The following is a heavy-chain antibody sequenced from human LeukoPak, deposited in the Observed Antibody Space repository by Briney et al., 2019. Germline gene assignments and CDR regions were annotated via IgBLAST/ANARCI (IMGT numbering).Heavy chain of an antibody. CDR3: AKDLVLRYFDWAFDY. J-gene: IGHJ4*02. CDR2: ISYDGSNK. V-gene: IGHV3-30*18. D-gene: IGHD3-9*01. Sequence: GGSLRLSCAASGFTFSSYGMHWVRQAPGKGLERVAVISYDGSNKYYADSVKGRFTISRDNSKNTLYLQMNSLRAEDTAVYYCAKDLVLRYFDWAFDYWGQGTLVTVSS. CDR1: GFTFSSYG.